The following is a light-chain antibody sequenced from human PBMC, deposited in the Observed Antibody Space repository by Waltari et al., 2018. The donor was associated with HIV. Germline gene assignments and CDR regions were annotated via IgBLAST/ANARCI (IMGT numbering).Light chain of an antibody. V-gene: IGLV2-8*01. CDR1: SSDVGGYDY. J-gene: IGLJ1*01. Sequence: QSALTQPPSASGSPGQSVTISCTGTSSDVGGYDYVSWYQHHPGKVPRLIMYEGSKRPSGVPDRFSGFKSGNTASLTVSWLQAEDEADYYCTSYAGSGEYVFGTGTKVTVL. CDR3: TSYAGSGEYV. CDR2: EGS.